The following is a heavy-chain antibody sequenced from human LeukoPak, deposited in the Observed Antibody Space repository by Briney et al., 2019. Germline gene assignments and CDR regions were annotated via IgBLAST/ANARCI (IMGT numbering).Heavy chain of an antibody. D-gene: IGHD4-11*01. V-gene: IGHV4-30-2*01. Sequence: PSETLSLTCTVSGGSISSGGYYWSWIRQPPGKGLEWIGYIYHSGSTYYNPSLKSRVTISVDRSKNQFSLKLSSVTAADTAVYYCARDSYSNYAKSFDYWGQGTLVTVSS. CDR1: GGSISSGGYY. CDR2: IYHSGST. J-gene: IGHJ4*02. CDR3: ARDSYSNYAKSFDY.